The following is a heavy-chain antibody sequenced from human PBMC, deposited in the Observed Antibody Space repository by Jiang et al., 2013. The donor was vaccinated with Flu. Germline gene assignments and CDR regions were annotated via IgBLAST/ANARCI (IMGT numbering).Heavy chain of an antibody. D-gene: IGHD3-10*01. CDR1: GYSFTSYW. V-gene: IGHV5-51*01. CDR2: IYPGDSDT. Sequence: SCKGSGYSFTSYWIGLGAPDARESLEWMGIIYPGDSDTRYSPSFQGQVTISADKSISTAYLQWSSLKASDTAMYYCARCPGFGEFLHWFDPWGQGTLVTVSS. CDR3: ARCPGFGEFLHWFDP. J-gene: IGHJ5*02.